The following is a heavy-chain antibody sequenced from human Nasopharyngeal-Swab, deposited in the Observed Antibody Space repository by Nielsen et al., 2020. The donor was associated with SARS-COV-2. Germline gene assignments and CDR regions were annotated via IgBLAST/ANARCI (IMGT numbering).Heavy chain of an antibody. CDR1: GFTFSSYW. Sequence: GGSLRLSCAASGFTFSSYWMHWVRQAPGKGLVWVSRINSDGSSTSYADSVKGRFTISRDNAKNTLYLQMNSLRAEDTAVYYCAREWGRRIQLWLLEYYGMDVWGQGTTVTVSS. CDR3: AREWGRRIQLWLLEYYGMDV. D-gene: IGHD5-18*01. CDR2: INSDGSST. J-gene: IGHJ6*02. V-gene: IGHV3-74*01.